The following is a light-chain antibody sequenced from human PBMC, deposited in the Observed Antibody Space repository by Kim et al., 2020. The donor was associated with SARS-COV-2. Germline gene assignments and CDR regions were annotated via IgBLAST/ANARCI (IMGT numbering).Light chain of an antibody. J-gene: IGLJ2*01. CDR2: QDS. CDR1: KLGDKY. Sequence: SYELTQPPSVSVSPGQTASITCSGDKLGDKYACWYQQKPGRSPVLVIYQDSKRPSGIPERFSGSNSGNTATLTISGTQAMAEADYYCQAWDSSTAVFGGGTQLTVL. CDR3: QAWDSSTAV. V-gene: IGLV3-1*01.